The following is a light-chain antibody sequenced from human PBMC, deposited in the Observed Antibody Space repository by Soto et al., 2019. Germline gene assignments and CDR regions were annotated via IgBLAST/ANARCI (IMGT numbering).Light chain of an antibody. CDR1: QSVSSN. Sequence: EIVMTQSPATLSVSPGERATLSCRASQSVSSNLAWYQQKPGQAPRLLIYGASSRATGIPDRFSGSGSGTDFTLTISRLEPEDFAVYYCQQYGSSPTFGQGTKVE. J-gene: IGKJ1*01. CDR2: GAS. CDR3: QQYGSSPT. V-gene: IGKV3-20*01.